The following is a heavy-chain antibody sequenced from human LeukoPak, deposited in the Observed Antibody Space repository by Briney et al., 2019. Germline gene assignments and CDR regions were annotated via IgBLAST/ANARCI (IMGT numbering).Heavy chain of an antibody. CDR2: INPKSGGT. CDR1: GYTFTGYY. J-gene: IGHJ6*03. Sequence: ASVKVSCKASGYTFTGYYMHWVRQAPGQGVEWVGWINPKSGGTNYAQKFQGRVTMTRDTSISTAYMELSRLRSDDTAVYYCARSRFVRFLEWLSHPHRGYMDVWGKGTTVTVSS. D-gene: IGHD3-3*01. CDR3: ARSRFVRFLEWLSHPHRGYMDV. V-gene: IGHV1-2*02.